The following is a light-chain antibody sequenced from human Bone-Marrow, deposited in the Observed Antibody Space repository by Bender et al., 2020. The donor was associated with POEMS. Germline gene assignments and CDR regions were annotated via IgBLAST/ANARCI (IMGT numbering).Light chain of an antibody. CDR2: EVS. CDR3: CSYAGSINVV. V-gene: IGLV2-23*02. J-gene: IGLJ2*01. CDR1: SSDIGSYNL. Sequence: QSALTQPASVSGSPGQSITISCTGTSSDIGSYNLVSWYQQQQHPGKAPKLMIYEVSKRPSGVSNRFSGSKSGNTASLTISGLQAEDEADYYCCSYAGSINVVFGGGTKLTVL.